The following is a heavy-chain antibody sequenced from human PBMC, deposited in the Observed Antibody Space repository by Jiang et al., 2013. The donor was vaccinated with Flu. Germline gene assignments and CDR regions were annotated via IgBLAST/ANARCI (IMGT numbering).Heavy chain of an antibody. D-gene: IGHD3-10*01. V-gene: IGHV4-31*03. CDR3: ARDRGVNTDAFDI. CDR1: GGSISSGGYY. J-gene: IGHJ3*02. Sequence: GSGLVKPSQTLSLTCTVSGGSISSGGYYWSWIRQHPGKGLEWIGYIYYSGSTYYNPSLKSRVTISVDTSKNQFSLKLSSVTAADTAVYYCARDRGVNTDAFDIWGQGTMVTVSS. CDR2: IYYSGST.